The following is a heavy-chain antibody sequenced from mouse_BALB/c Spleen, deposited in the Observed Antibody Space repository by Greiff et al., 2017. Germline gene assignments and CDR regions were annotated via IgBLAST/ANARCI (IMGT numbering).Heavy chain of an antibody. D-gene: IGHD2-14*01. CDR3: ARAYYRYDDGWFAY. CDR1: GYSITSGYY. V-gene: IGHV3-6*02. CDR2: ISYDGSN. J-gene: IGHJ3*01. Sequence: EVKLQESGPGLVKPSQSLSLTCSVTGYSITSGYYWNWIRQFPGNKLEWMGYISYDGSNNYNPSLKNRISITRDTSKNQFFLKLNSVTTEDTATYYCARAYYRYDDGWFAYWGQGTLVTVSA.